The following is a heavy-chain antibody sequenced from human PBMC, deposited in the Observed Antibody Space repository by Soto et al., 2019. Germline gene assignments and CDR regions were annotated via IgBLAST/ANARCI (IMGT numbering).Heavy chain of an antibody. J-gene: IGHJ4*02. V-gene: IGHV4-34*01. CDR2: INHGGST. Sequence: SETLSLTCAVYGGSFSCYYWTWIRQPPGTGLEWIGEINHGGSTNYNPSLKSRVTISVDTSKNQFSLKLTSVTAADTAVYYCARDKITGLFDYWGQGTLVTVS. CDR3: ARDKITGLFDY. D-gene: IGHD2-8*02. CDR1: GGSFSCYY.